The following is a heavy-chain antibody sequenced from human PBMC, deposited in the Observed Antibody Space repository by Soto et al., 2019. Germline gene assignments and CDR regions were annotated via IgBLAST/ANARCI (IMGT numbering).Heavy chain of an antibody. V-gene: IGHV1-18*04. Sequence: QVQLVQSGAEVKEPGASVKVSCKASGYPFTIYSFSWVRQAPGQGLEWMWWSSAYNGDKRYAQKFQGRVTMTADPYTDTAYMELWNLRSDDTGVYYCAREGAVVGSAVYYGMDVWGKGTMVTVSA. J-gene: IGHJ6*04. CDR2: SSAYNGDK. CDR3: AREGAVVGSAVYYGMDV. D-gene: IGHD2-15*01. CDR1: GYPFTIYS.